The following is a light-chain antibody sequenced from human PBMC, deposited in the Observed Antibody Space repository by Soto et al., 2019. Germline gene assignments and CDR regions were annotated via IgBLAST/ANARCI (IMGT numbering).Light chain of an antibody. CDR2: AAS. Sequence: DIQMTQSPSSLSASVGDEVTITCRASQTIMTYLNWYQLKPGKPPRLLIYAASSLQSGVPSRFSGSGSGTDLTLTISSLPPEDFATHYCQQSYSTPPTTFGQGTRLEIK. V-gene: IGKV1-39*01. CDR3: QQSYSTPPTT. CDR1: QTIMTY. J-gene: IGKJ5*01.